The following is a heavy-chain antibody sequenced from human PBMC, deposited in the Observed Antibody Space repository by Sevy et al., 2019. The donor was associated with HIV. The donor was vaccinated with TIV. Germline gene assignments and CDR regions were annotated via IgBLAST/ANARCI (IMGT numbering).Heavy chain of an antibody. Sequence: RLSCAASGFTVSSNYMSWVRQAPGKGLEWVANIRQDGSEKYYVESVKGRFTISRDNAKNSLFLQMNSLRAEDTAVYYCASSRTTSFGWDWGQGTLVTVSS. J-gene: IGHJ4*02. CDR1: GFTVSSNY. CDR2: IRQDGSEK. CDR3: ASSRTTSFGWD. D-gene: IGHD1-26*01. V-gene: IGHV3-7*01.